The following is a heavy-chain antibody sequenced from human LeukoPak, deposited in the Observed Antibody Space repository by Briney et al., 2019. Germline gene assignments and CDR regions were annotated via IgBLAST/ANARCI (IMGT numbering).Heavy chain of an antibody. CDR1: GFTFTNYW. CDR2: INSDGSVT. D-gene: IGHD1-26*01. J-gene: IGHJ4*02. V-gene: IGHV3-74*01. CDR3: ARDRGALDY. Sequence: PWGSLRLSCAASGFTFTNYWMHWVRQAPGEGLVWVSRINSDGSVTRYADSVKGRFTISRDNAKNTVFLQMNSLRTEDTAVYYCARDRGALDYWGQGTLVTVSS.